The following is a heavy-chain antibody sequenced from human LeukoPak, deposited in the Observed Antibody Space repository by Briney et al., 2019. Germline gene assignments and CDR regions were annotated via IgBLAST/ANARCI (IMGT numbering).Heavy chain of an antibody. J-gene: IGHJ6*01. CDR3: AREVAPLYFHYGMDV. CDR1: GFTFSSYG. D-gene: IGHD2-21*01. V-gene: IGHV3-33*01. CDR2: TWYDGRNN. Sequence: GGSLRLSCAASGFTFSSYGMHWVRQAPSKGLVWVAVTWYDGRNNYYAASVKGRFTISRDDSKTTVYLLMNSLRAEDTAVYYCAREVAPLYFHYGMDVWGEGTTVTVSS.